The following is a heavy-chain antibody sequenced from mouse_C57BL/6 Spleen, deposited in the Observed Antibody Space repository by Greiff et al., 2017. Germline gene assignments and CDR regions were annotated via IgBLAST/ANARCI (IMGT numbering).Heavy chain of an antibody. CDR3: ARRWLTYYFDY. CDR2: IDPSDSYT. D-gene: IGHD2-3*01. J-gene: IGHJ2*01. Sequence: QVQLQQPGAELVMPGASVKLSCKASGYTFTSYWMHWVKQRPGQGLGWIGEIDPSDSYTNYNQKFKGKSTLTVDKSSSTAYMQLSSLTSEDSAVYYCARRWLTYYFDYWGQGTTLTVSS. V-gene: IGHV1-69*01. CDR1: GYTFTSYW.